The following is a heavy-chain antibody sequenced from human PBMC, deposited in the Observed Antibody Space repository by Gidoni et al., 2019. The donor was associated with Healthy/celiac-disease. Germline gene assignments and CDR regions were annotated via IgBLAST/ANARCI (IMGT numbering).Heavy chain of an antibody. D-gene: IGHD2-2*01. CDR2: IWYDGSNK. Sequence: AASGFTFSSYGMHCVRQAPGKGLEWVAVIWYDGSNKYYAGSVKGRFTISRDNSKNTLYLQMNSLRAEDTAVYYCAREVVPAAIPAYNWFNPWGQGTLVTVSS. CDR3: AREVVPAAIPAYNWFNP. V-gene: IGHV3-33*01. J-gene: IGHJ5*02. CDR1: GFTFSSYG.